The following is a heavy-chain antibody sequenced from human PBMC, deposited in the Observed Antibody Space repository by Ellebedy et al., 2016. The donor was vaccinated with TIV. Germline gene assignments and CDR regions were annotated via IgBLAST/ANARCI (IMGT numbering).Heavy chain of an antibody. D-gene: IGHD2/OR15-2a*01. V-gene: IGHV5-10-1*01. CDR1: GYTFTTYW. J-gene: IGHJ4*02. CDR2: IDPSRSYT. Sequence: GESLKISCKGSGYTFTTYWITWVRQMPGKGLEWMGKIDPSRSYTKYSPSFEGRVSISADKSISTAYLHWSSLRASDTATYYCAALSENWGQGTLVTVSS. CDR3: AALSEN.